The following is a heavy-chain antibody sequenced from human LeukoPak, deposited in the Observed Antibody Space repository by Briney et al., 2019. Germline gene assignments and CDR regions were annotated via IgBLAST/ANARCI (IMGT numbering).Heavy chain of an antibody. J-gene: IGHJ4*02. CDR2: IYYSGST. CDR3: ARLTKGRYFDYIFDY. V-gene: IGHV4-39*01. Sequence: SETLSLTCTVSGGSVSNTDFYWGWIRQPPGKGLQWIGNIYYSGSTYYNPSLNSRVTMSVDTSKNRFSLKMTSVTAADTAVYYCARLTKGRYFDYIFDYWGQGTLFTVSS. D-gene: IGHD3-9*01. CDR1: GGSVSNTDFY.